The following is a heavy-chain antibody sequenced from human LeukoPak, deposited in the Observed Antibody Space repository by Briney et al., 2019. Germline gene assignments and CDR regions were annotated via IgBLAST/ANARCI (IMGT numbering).Heavy chain of an antibody. D-gene: IGHD6-6*01. CDR3: ARREYSSSSAFQYYYGMDV. CDR2: ISAYNGNT. Sequence: GASVKVSCKASGYTFTSYGISWVRQAPGQGLEWMGWISAYNGNTNYAQKFQGRVTITADESTSTAYMELSSLRSEDTAVYYCARREYSSSSAFQYYYGMDVWGQGTTVAVSS. V-gene: IGHV1-18*01. J-gene: IGHJ6*02. CDR1: GYTFTSYG.